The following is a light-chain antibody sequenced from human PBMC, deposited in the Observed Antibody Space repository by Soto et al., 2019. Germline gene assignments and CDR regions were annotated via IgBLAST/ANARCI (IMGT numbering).Light chain of an antibody. CDR2: DAF. J-gene: IGKJ2*01. CDR1: QSVSSSY. Sequence: EIVLTQSPGTLSLSLGERATLSCRASQSVSSSYFAWYQKKPGQAPRLLIYDAFSRATGIPDRYSGSGSGTDFTLSISRLEPEDFAVYYCQQYETSPYAFGQGTKLEL. CDR3: QQYETSPYA. V-gene: IGKV3-20*01.